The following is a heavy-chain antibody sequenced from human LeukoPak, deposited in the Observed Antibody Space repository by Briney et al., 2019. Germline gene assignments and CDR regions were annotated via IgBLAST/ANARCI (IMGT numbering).Heavy chain of an antibody. V-gene: IGHV3-23*01. CDR1: GFTFSSYA. J-gene: IGHJ4*02. CDR2: ISGSGGST. D-gene: IGHD6-13*01. Sequence: GGSLRLSCAASGFTFSSYAMSWVCQAPGKGLEWVSAISGSGGSTYYADSVKGRFTISRDNSKNTLYLQMNSLRAEDTAVYYCAKPIAAAGNVDYWGQGTLVTVSS. CDR3: AKPIAAAGNVDY.